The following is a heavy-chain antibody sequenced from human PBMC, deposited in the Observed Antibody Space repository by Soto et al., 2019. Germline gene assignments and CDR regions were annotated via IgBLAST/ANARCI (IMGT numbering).Heavy chain of an antibody. D-gene: IGHD3-3*01. J-gene: IGHJ4*02. CDR3: ARGPYYDPTTDY. CDR1: GYTFTSYG. Sequence: ASVKVSCKASGYTFTSYGISWVRQAPGQGLEWMGWISAYNGNTNYAQKFQGRVTITADKSTSTAYMELSSLRSEDTAVYYCARGPYYDPTTDYWGQGTLVTVSS. CDR2: ISAYNGNT. V-gene: IGHV1-18*01.